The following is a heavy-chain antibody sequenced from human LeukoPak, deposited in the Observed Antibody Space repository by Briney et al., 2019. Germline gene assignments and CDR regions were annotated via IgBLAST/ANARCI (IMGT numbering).Heavy chain of an antibody. CDR2: ISYDGSNK. J-gene: IGHJ6*03. D-gene: IGHD4-17*01. CDR1: GFTFSSYG. CDR3: ARRVTVTAYYYYYYYMDV. V-gene: IGHV3-30*03. Sequence: GGSLRLSCAASGFTFSSYGMHWVRQAPGKGLEWVAVISYDGSNKYYADSVKGRFTISRDNSKNTLYLQMNSLRAEDTAVYYCARRVTVTAYYYYYYYMDVWGKGTTVTISS.